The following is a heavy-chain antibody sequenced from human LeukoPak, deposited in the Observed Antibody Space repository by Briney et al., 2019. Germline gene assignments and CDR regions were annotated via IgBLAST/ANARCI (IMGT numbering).Heavy chain of an antibody. CDR2: IYYSGST. V-gene: IGHV4-59*08. CDR3: ARGRQWLVD. CDR1: GGSISSYF. D-gene: IGHD6-19*01. J-gene: IGHJ4*02. Sequence: PSETLSLTCTVSGGSISSYFWNWIRQPPGKGLEWIGYIYYSGSTNYNPSLKSRVTISVDTSKNQFSLKLSSVTAADTAVYYCARGRQWLVDWGQGTLVTVSS.